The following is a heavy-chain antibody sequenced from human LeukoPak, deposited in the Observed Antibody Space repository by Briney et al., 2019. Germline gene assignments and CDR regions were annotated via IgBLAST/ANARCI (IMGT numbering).Heavy chain of an antibody. V-gene: IGHV4-34*01. D-gene: IGHD2/OR15-2a*01. CDR2: INHSGST. CDR1: GGSFSGYY. CDR3: ARQNWAFDI. Sequence: PSETLSLTCAVYGGSFSGYYWSWIRQPPGKGLEWIGEINHSGSTNYNPSLKSRVTISVDTSKNQFSLKLSSVAAADTAVYYCARQNWAFDIWGQGTMVTVSS. J-gene: IGHJ3*02.